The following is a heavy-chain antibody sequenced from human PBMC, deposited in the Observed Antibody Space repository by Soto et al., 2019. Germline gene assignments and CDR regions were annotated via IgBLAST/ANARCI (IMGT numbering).Heavy chain of an antibody. Sequence: LRLSCAASGFTFSSYAMSWVRQAPGKGLEWVSAISGSGGSTYYADSVKGRFTISRDNSKNTLYLQMNSLRAEDTAVYYCAKSPYYDFWSGLGEYYFDYWGQGTLVTVSS. CDR2: ISGSGGST. CDR1: GFTFSSYA. V-gene: IGHV3-23*01. J-gene: IGHJ4*02. D-gene: IGHD3-3*01. CDR3: AKSPYYDFWSGLGEYYFDY.